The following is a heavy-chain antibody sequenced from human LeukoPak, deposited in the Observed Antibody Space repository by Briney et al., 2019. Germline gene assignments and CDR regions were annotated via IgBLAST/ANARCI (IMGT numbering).Heavy chain of an antibody. Sequence: GGSLRLSCAASGFTFSSHGMHWVRQAPGKGLEWVAVISYDGSNKYYADSVKGRFTISRDNSKNTLYLQINSLRAEDTAVYYCAKSAFACYYDSSGYYGMDVWGQGTTVTVSS. D-gene: IGHD3-22*01. CDR1: GFTFSSHG. V-gene: IGHV3-30*18. CDR3: AKSAFACYYDSSGYYGMDV. J-gene: IGHJ6*02. CDR2: ISYDGSNK.